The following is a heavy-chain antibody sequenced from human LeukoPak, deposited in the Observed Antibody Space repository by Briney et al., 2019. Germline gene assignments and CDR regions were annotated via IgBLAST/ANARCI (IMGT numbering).Heavy chain of an antibody. Sequence: PGGSLRLSCAASGFAFSYYGMHWVRHAPGKGLEWVAVISHDGSNIHYGDSVKGRFTISRDNSKNTVYLQMNSLRAEDTAVYYCARDGAYYFDYWGQGTLVTVSS. V-gene: IGHV3-30*03. J-gene: IGHJ4*02. CDR2: ISHDGSNI. CDR1: GFAFSYYG. D-gene: IGHD4/OR15-4a*01. CDR3: ARDGAYYFDY.